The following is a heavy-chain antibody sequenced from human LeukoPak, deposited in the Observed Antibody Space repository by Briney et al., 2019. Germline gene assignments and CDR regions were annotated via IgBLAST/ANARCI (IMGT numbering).Heavy chain of an antibody. V-gene: IGHV3-21*01. J-gene: IGHJ4*02. CDR1: GFTFSSYS. CDR3: ASFGGEQWRTY. Sequence: GGSLRLSCAASGFTFSSYSMNWVRQAPGKGLEWVSSISSSSSYIYYADSVKGRFAISRDNAKNSLYLQMNSLRAEDTAVYYCASFGGEQWRTYWGQGTLVTVSS. CDR2: ISSSSSYI. D-gene: IGHD6-19*01.